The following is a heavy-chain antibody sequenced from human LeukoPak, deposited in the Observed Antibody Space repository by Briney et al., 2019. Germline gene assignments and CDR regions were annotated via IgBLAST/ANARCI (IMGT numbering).Heavy chain of an antibody. CDR1: GFTFSTYW. CDR2: MGGSGTSI. V-gene: IGHV3-21*01. D-gene: IGHD7-27*01. J-gene: IGHJ4*02. Sequence: GGSLRLSCAASGFTFSTYWMHWVRQAPGKGLEWVSSMGGSGTSIYYADSVKGRFTISRDNAKNSLYLQMNSLRVDDTAVYYCAREEPGDLGQAFHYWGQGTLVTVSS. CDR3: AREEPGDLGQAFHY.